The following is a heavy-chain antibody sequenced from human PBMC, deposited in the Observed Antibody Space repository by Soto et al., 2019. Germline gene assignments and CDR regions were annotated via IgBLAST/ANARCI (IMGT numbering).Heavy chain of an antibody. V-gene: IGHV1-46*03. CDR2: INPSGGST. CDR1: GYTFTSYY. D-gene: IGHD2-15*01. Sequence: GASVKVSCKASGYTFTSYYMHWVRQAPGQGLEWMGIINPSGGSTSYAQKFQGRVTMTRDTSTSTVYMELSSLRSEDTAVYYCASLVAATHYAYDIWGQGTMVTVSS. J-gene: IGHJ3*02. CDR3: ASLVAATHYAYDI.